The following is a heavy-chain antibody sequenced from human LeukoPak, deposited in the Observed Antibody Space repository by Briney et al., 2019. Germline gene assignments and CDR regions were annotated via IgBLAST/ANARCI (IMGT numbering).Heavy chain of an antibody. CDR3: ARGVRPQSSYGMDV. D-gene: IGHD3-10*01. Sequence: KASQTLSLTCDISGDTFSSNSVTWNWIRQSRARGLEWLVRTYYRSKWYHDYAISVTSPITITPDTSKSQFSLQLNSVSPDDTAVYYCARGVRPQSSYGMDVWGQGTTVTVSS. V-gene: IGHV6-1*01. J-gene: IGHJ6*02. CDR2: TYYRSKWYH. CDR1: GDTFSSNSVT.